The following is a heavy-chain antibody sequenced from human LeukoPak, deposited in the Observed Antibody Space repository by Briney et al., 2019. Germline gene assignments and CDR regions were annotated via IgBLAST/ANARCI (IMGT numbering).Heavy chain of an antibody. D-gene: IGHD6-6*01. J-gene: IGHJ4*02. CDR2: ISSSSSYI. CDR1: GFTFSSYS. V-gene: IGHV3-21*01. CDR3: ARVHRSEYSSSFWFDY. Sequence: GGSLRLSCAASGFTFSSYSMNWVRQAPGKGLEWVSSISSSSSYIHYADSVKGRFTISRDNAKNSMYLQMNSLRAEDTAVYYCARVHRSEYSSSFWFDYWGQGTLVTVSS.